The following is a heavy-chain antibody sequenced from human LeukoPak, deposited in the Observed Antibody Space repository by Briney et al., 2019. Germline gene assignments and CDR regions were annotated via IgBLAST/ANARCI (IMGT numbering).Heavy chain of an antibody. Sequence: SETLSLTCSVSGGSITSGDCRLGWNRQSPGKGLEWIGSFYHRGGPYYKPSLKSRVTISLDTSKNPFSLKLTSVTAADTAIYYCARQFDYWGPGTLVTVSS. CDR2: FYHRGGP. J-gene: IGHJ4*02. CDR1: GGSITSGDCR. CDR3: ARQFDY. V-gene: IGHV4-39*01.